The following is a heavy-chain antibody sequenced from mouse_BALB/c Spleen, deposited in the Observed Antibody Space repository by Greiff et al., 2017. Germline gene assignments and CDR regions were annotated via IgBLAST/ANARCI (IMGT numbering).Heavy chain of an antibody. CDR3: ARTARATGWFAY. D-gene: IGHD3-1*01. J-gene: IGHJ3*01. CDR1: GFTFSSFG. V-gene: IGHV5-17*02. CDR2: ISSGSSTI. Sequence: EVKLMESGGGLVQPGGSRKLSCAASGFTFSSFGMHWVRQAPEKGLEWVAYISSGSSTIYYADTVKGRFTISRDNPKNTLFLQMTSLRSEDTAMYYCARTARATGWFAYWGQGTLVTVSA.